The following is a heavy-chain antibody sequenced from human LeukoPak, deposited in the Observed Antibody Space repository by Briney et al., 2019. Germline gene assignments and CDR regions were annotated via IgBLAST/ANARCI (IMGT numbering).Heavy chain of an antibody. CDR3: ARATVTMDWFDP. CDR2: IYYSGST. Sequence: WETLSLTCTVSGASISSSNYYWGWIRQPPGKGLEWIGSIYYSGSTSYNPSLQSRVTISVDTAKNQFSLKLSSVTAADTAVYYCARATVTMDWFDPWGQGTLVTVSS. J-gene: IGHJ5*02. V-gene: IGHV4-39*01. CDR1: GASISSSNYY. D-gene: IGHD4-17*01.